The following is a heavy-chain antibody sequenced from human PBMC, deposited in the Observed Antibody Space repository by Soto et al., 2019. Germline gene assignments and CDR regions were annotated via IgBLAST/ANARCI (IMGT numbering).Heavy chain of an antibody. D-gene: IGHD2-2*01. J-gene: IGHJ4*02. V-gene: IGHV3-23*01. CDR2: ISGSGGSS. CDR1: GFTVSNYA. CDR3: AKKSTDSSGYSDY. Sequence: GGSLRLSCATSGFTVSNYAMSWVRQAPGKGLDWVSGISGSGGSSYYADSVKGRFTISRDNSKNTLNLQMDSLRAEDTAVYYCAKKSTDSSGYSDYWGQGTVVTVSS.